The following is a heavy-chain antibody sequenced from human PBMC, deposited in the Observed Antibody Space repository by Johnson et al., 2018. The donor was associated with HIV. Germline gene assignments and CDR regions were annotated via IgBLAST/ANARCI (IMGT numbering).Heavy chain of an antibody. CDR1: GFTFSSYA. J-gene: IGHJ3*02. D-gene: IGHD6-6*01. CDR2: ISYDGSNK. CDR3: AKSSDEYSSSSDAFDI. Sequence: QVQLVESGGGVVQPGGSLRLSCAASGFTFSSYAMSWVRQAPGKGLEWVAVISYDGSNKYYAASVKGRFTISRDNSKNTLYLQMNSLRAEDTAVYYCAKSSDEYSSSSDAFDIWGQGTMVTVSS. V-gene: IGHV3-30-3*02.